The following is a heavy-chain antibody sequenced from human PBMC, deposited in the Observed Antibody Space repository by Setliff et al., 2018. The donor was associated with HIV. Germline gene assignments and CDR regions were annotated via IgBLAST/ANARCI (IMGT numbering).Heavy chain of an antibody. J-gene: IGHJ4*02. D-gene: IGHD6-25*01. CDR3: ARDVYRRGPYDY. Sequence: TLSLTCAVYGGSFSGYYWSWIRQPPGKGLEWIGEINHSGSTNYNPSLKSRVTISVDTSKNQFSLKLSSVTAADTAVYYCARDVYRRGPYDYWGQGTLVTVSS. V-gene: IGHV4-34*01. CDR1: GGSFSGYY. CDR2: INHSGST.